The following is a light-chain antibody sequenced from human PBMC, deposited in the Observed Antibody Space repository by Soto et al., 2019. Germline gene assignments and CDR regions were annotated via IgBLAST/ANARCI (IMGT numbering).Light chain of an antibody. J-gene: IGKJ1*01. V-gene: IGKV3-20*01. CDR2: GAS. CDR1: QSVSSSY. CDR3: QHYGGSPPWT. Sequence: EIVLTQSPGTLSLSPGERATLSCRASQSVSSSYLAWYQQRPGQAPRLLIYGASGRATGIPDRFSGGGSGTDFTLTISRLEPEDSAVYYCQHYGGSPPWTFGHGTKVEIK.